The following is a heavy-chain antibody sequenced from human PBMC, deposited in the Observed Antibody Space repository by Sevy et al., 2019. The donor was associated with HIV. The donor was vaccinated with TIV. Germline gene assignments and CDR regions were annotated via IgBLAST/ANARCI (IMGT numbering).Heavy chain of an antibody. V-gene: IGHV3-7*01. CDR2: IKQDGSEK. CDR1: GFTFSSYW. CDR3: AGEVRGIVVVPAAIGGEYYGMDV. Sequence: GGSLRLSCAASGFTFSSYWMSWVRQAPGKGLEWVANIKQDGSEKYYVDSVKGRFTISRDNAKNSLYLQMNSLRAEDTAVYYCAGEVRGIVVVPAAIGGEYYGMDVWGQGTTVTVSS. J-gene: IGHJ6*02. D-gene: IGHD2-2*02.